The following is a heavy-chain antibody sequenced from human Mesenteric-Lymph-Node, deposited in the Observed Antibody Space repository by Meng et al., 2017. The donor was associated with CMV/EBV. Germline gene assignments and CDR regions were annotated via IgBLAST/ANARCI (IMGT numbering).Heavy chain of an antibody. CDR3: AKDVCTSTTCYDYFDY. J-gene: IGHJ4*02. Sequence: GESLKISCAASGFTFSSYGMHWVRQAPGKGLEWVAVIWYDGSNKNYADSVKGRFTISRDNSKNTLYLQMNSLRADDTAVYYCAKDVCTSTTCYDYFDYWGQETLVTVSS. CDR2: IWYDGSNK. D-gene: IGHD2-2*01. V-gene: IGHV3-33*06. CDR1: GFTFSSYG.